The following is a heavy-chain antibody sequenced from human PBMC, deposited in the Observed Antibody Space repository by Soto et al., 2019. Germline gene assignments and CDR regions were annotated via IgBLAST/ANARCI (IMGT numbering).Heavy chain of an antibody. V-gene: IGHV4-39*01. D-gene: IGHD3-3*01. CDR3: ASHVLRFLEWLSPEDRPPDV. Sequence: QLQLQESGPGLVKPSETLSLTCTVSGGSISSSSYYWGWIRQPPGKGLEWIGSIYYSGSTYYNPSLKSRVTISVDTSKNQFSLKLSSVTAADTAVYYCASHVLRFLEWLSPEDRPPDVWGKGTTVTVSS. CDR1: GGSISSSSYY. J-gene: IGHJ6*04. CDR2: IYYSGST.